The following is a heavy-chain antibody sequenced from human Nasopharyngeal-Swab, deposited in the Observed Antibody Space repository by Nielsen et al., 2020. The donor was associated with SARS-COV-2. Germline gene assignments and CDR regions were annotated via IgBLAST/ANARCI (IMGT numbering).Heavy chain of an antibody. CDR1: GFAFSSYA. CDR2: ISYDGSNK. Sequence: GESLKISCAASGFAFSSYAMHWVRQAPGKGLEWVAVISYDGSNKYYADSVKGRFTISRDNSKNTLYLQMISLRAEDTAVFYCARVSSGYYQRLSFDYWGQGTLVTVSS. D-gene: IGHD3-22*01. V-gene: IGHV3-30-3*01. J-gene: IGHJ4*02. CDR3: ARVSSGYYQRLSFDY.